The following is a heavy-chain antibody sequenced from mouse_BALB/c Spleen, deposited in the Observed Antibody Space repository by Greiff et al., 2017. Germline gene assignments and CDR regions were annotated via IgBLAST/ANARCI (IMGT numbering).Heavy chain of an antibody. CDR2: ISYSGST. CDR1: GYSITSDYA. V-gene: IGHV3-2*02. J-gene: IGHJ4*01. Sequence: DVKLQESGPGLVKPSQSLSLTCTVTGYSITSDYAWNWIRQFPGNKLEWMGYISYSGSTSYNPSLKSRISITRDTSKNQFFLQLNSVTTEDTATYYCASITTVVDAMDYWGQGTSVTVSS. CDR3: ASITTVVDAMDY. D-gene: IGHD1-1*01.